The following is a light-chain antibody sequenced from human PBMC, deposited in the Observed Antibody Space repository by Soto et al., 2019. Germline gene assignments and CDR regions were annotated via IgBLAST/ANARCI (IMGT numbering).Light chain of an antibody. CDR1: QSVSSGF. J-gene: IGKJ1*01. Sequence: DIVLTQSPGTLSLSPGDGATLSCRAGQSVSSGFVAWYQQKPGQAPRLLIYGASNRAPGIPDRFSGGGSGTDFTLTISRLEPEDFAVYYCQQYDSSPKTFGQGTKVDIK. V-gene: IGKV3-20*01. CDR2: GAS. CDR3: QQYDSSPKT.